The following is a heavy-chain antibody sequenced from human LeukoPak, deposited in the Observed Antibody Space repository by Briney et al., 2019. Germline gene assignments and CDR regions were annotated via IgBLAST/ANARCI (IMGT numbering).Heavy chain of an antibody. CDR1: GYTFTGYY. V-gene: IGHV1-18*04. CDR3: ARDLPLYGGYDDY. Sequence: ASVKVSCKASGYTFTGYYMHWVRQAPGQGLEWMGWISAYNGNTNYAQKLQGRVTMTTDTSTSTAYMELRSLRSDDTAVYYCARDLPLYGGYDDYWGQGTLVTVSS. D-gene: IGHD5-12*01. CDR2: ISAYNGNT. J-gene: IGHJ4*02.